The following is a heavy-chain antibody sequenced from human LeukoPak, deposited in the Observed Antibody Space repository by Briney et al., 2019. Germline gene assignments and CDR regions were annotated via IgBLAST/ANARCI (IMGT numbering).Heavy chain of an antibody. CDR1: GYTFTGHY. CDR2: INGNTGGT. D-gene: IGHD2-15*01. V-gene: IGHV1-2*02. J-gene: IGHJ4*02. CDR3: AGGYCSGGSCYHFDS. Sequence: ASVKVSCKTSGYTFTGHYMHWMRQAPGQGLEWMGWINGNTGGTHYAQKFQGRVTMTRDTSIRTAYMELSSLRSDDTAVYFCAGGYCSGGSCYHFDSWGQGTLVTVSS.